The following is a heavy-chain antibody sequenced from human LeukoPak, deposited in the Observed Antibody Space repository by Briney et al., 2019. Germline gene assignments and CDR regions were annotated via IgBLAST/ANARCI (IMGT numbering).Heavy chain of an antibody. CDR3: ARDQNSDGRDWFDP. D-gene: IGHD2-21*01. V-gene: IGHV4-61*02. Sequence: ASETLSLTCAVSGGSISSSNYYWSWIRQSAGKGLEWIGRIHTSGSTNYNPSLKSRVTMSLDTSKNQFSLKLNSVTAADTAMYYCARDQNSDGRDWFDPWGREPWSPSPQ. J-gene: IGHJ5*02. CDR2: IHTSGST. CDR1: GGSISSSNYY.